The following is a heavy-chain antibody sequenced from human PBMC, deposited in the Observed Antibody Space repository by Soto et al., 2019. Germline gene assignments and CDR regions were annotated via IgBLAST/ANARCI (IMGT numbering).Heavy chain of an antibody. CDR3: AKGDGSY. CDR1: GFTFSSYV. J-gene: IGHJ4*02. Sequence: GGSLRLSCAASGFTFSSYVMHWVRQAPGKGLEWVAVISYDGSNKYYADSVKGRFTISRDNSKNTLYLQMNSLRAEDTAVYYCAKGDGSYWGQGTLVTVSS. CDR2: ISYDGSNK. V-gene: IGHV3-30*18.